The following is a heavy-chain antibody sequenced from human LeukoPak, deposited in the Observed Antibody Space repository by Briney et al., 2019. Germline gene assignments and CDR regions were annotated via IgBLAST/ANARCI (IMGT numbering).Heavy chain of an antibody. V-gene: IGHV1-46*01. J-gene: IGHJ6*03. Sequence: ASVKVSCKASGYTFTSYYMHWVRQAPGQGLEWMGIINPSGGSTSYAQKFQGRVTMARDTSTSTVYMELSSLRSEDTAVYYCASEWRPGYSYGYVADYYYMDVWGKGTTVTISS. CDR1: GYTFTSYY. D-gene: IGHD5-18*01. CDR3: ASEWRPGYSYGYVADYYYMDV. CDR2: INPSGGST.